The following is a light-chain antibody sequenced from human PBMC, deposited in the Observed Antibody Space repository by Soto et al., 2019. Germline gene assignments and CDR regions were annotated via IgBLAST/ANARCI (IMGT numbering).Light chain of an antibody. CDR3: QSYDSSLSGWV. CDR2: GNX. J-gene: IGLJ3*02. CDR1: SSNIGAGYD. Sequence: QSVLTQPPSVSGAPGQRVTISCTESSSNIGAGYDVHWYQQLPGTAPKLLIYGNXNRPSXVXDRFSGSKSGTSASLAITGXXAXXXXXYYCQSYDSSLSGWVFGGGTKLTVL. V-gene: IGLV1-40*01.